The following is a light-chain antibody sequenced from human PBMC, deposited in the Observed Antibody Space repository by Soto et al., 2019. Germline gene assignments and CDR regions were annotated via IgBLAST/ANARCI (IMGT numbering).Light chain of an antibody. CDR1: GSNIGAGFD. Sequence: QSVLTQPPSVSGAPGRRVTISCTGRGSNIGAGFDVHWYQQLPGTVPKLLIHGNTNRPSGVPDRFSGSRSGTSASLAITGLQVEDEADYYCQSYDSSLGAVFGGGTKVTVL. CDR2: GNT. J-gene: IGLJ2*01. V-gene: IGLV1-40*01. CDR3: QSYDSSLGAV.